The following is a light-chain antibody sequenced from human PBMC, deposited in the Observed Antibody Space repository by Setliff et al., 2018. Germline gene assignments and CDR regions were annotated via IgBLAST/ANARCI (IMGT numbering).Light chain of an antibody. CDR3: QSYDSSLSGRYV. J-gene: IGLJ1*01. V-gene: IGLV1-40*01. CDR1: SSNIGAGYD. CDR2: GNS. Sequence: QSVLTQPPSVSGAPGQRVTISCTGSSSNIGAGYDVHWYQRLPGTAPKLLIYGNSNRPSGVPDRFSGSKSGTSASLAITGLQAEDEADYYCQSYDSSLSGRYVFGTGTKV.